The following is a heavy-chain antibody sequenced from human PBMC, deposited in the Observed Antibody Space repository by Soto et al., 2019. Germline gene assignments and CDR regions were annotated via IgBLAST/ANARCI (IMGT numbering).Heavy chain of an antibody. CDR2: ISGSGGST. CDR1: GFTFSSYA. Sequence: LRLSCAASGFTFSSYAMSWVRQAPGKGLEWVSAISGSGGSTYYADSVKGRFTISRDNSKNTLYLQMNSLKTEDTAVYYCTTDEWELPSFDYWGQGTLVTVSS. J-gene: IGHJ4*02. V-gene: IGHV3-23*01. D-gene: IGHD1-26*01. CDR3: TTDEWELPSFDY.